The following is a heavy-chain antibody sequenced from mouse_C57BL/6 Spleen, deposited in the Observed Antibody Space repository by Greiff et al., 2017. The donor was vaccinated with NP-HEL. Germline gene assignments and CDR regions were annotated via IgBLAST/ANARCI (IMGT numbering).Heavy chain of an antibody. Sequence: VQLQQPGAELVMPGASVKLSCKASGYTFTSYWMHWVKQRPGQGLEWIGEIDPSDSYTNYNQKFKGKSTLTVDKSSSTAYIQLSSLTSEDSAVYYCARGQPYYFDYWGHGTTLTVSS. J-gene: IGHJ2*01. CDR3: ARGQPYYFDY. V-gene: IGHV1-69*01. CDR1: GYTFTSYW. CDR2: IDPSDSYT.